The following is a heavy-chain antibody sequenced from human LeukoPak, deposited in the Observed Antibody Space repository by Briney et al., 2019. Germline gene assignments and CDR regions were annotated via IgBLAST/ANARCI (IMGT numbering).Heavy chain of an antibody. CDR2: IIPIFGTA. D-gene: IGHD5-24*01. CDR1: GGTFSSYA. Sequence: SVKVSCKASGGTFSSYAISWVRQAPGQGLEWMGGIIPIFGTANYAQEFQGRVTITTDESTSTAYMELSSLRSEDTAVYYCARPHVEMATVDAFDIWGQGTMVTVSS. V-gene: IGHV1-69*05. CDR3: ARPHVEMATVDAFDI. J-gene: IGHJ3*02.